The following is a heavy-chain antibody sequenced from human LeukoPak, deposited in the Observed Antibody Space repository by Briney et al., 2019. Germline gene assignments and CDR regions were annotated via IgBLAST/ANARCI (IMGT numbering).Heavy chain of an antibody. Sequence: GGSLRLSCAASGVTFSSYAMSWVRQAPGGGRGWVSAISVVGGSTDYADSVKGRFNIYRDNSKTTLHLQMNSLRAEDTAVYSCAKDSGYYQPYFDYWGQGTLVTVSS. D-gene: IGHD3-22*01. CDR1: GVTFSSYA. J-gene: IGHJ4*02. CDR3: AKDSGYYQPYFDY. V-gene: IGHV3-23*01. CDR2: ISVVGGST.